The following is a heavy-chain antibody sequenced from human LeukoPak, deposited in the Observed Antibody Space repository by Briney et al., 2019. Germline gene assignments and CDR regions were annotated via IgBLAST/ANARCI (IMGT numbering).Heavy chain of an antibody. CDR3: ARSTYYDFWSGYHAVDY. CDR2: ISAYNGNT. J-gene: IGHJ4*02. D-gene: IGHD3-3*01. V-gene: IGHV1-18*04. CDR1: GYTFTSYG. Sequence: GASVKVSCKASGYTFTSYGISWVRQAPGQGLEWMGWISAYNGNTNYAQKLQGRVTMTTDTSTSTAYMELRSLRSDDTAVYYCARSTYYDFWSGYHAVDYWGQGTLVTVSS.